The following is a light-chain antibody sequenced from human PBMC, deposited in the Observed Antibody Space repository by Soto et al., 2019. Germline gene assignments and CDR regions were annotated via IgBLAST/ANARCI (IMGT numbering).Light chain of an antibody. J-gene: IGKJ5*01. CDR1: HSVNSH. CDR2: GAS. Sequence: EILLTHSPATLSVSPGERVTLSCRTSHSVNSHVAWYQQKPGQAPRLLLYGASTRATGIPVRFSGSGFGTEFTLTISSLQSEDFAVYYCQQYKNWPLFGQGTRLEI. CDR3: QQYKNWPL. V-gene: IGKV3-15*01.